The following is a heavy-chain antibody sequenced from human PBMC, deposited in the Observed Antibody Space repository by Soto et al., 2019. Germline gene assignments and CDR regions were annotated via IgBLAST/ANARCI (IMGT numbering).Heavy chain of an antibody. Sequence: LRLSCAASGFTFSGYAMSWVRQAPGKGLEWVSAISGSGGSTYYADSVKGRFTISRDNSKNTLYLQMNSLRAEDTAVYYCAKDLGSSGYYVGAFDIWGQGTMVTVSS. CDR1: GFTFSGYA. CDR2: ISGSGGST. J-gene: IGHJ3*02. CDR3: AKDLGSSGYYVGAFDI. D-gene: IGHD3-22*01. V-gene: IGHV3-23*01.